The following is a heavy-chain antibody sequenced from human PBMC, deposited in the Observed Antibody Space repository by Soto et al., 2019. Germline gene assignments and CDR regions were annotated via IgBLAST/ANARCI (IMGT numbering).Heavy chain of an antibody. D-gene: IGHD6-6*01. CDR2: IYYSGST. CDR3: ARDEYSSSSGGFYYFDY. V-gene: IGHV4-59*01. CDR1: GGSISSYY. J-gene: IGHJ4*02. Sequence: PSETLSLTCTVSGGSISSYYWSWIRQPPGKGLEWIGYIYYSGSTNYNPSLKSRVTISVDTSNNQFSLKLSSVTAADTAVYYCARDEYSSSSGGFYYFDYWGQGTLVTVSS.